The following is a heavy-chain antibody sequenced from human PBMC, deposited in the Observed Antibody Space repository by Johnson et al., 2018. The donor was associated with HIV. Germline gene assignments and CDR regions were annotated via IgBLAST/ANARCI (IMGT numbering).Heavy chain of an antibody. CDR2: IYSGGST. J-gene: IGHJ3*01. CDR3: ARSMRGAFDV. D-gene: IGHD3-10*01. Sequence: VHLVESGGGLGQSGRSLRLSCAASGFTVSSNYMSWVRQAPGKGLEWVSVIYSGGSTYYADSVKGRFTISRDNSKNTLYLQMNSLRAEDTAVYYCARSMRGAFDVWGQGTMVTVSS. CDR1: GFTVSSNY. V-gene: IGHV3-66*01.